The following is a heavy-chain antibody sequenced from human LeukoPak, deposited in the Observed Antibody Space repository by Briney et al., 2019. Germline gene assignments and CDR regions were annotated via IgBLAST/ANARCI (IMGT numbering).Heavy chain of an antibody. D-gene: IGHD4/OR15-4a*01. CDR3: ARGKVLLDWFDP. CDR1: GGTFSSYA. J-gene: IGHJ5*02. V-gene: IGHV1-69*05. Sequence: ASVKVSCKASGGTFSSYAISWVRQAPGQGLEWMGGIIPIFGTANYAQKFQGRVTITTDESTSTAYMELSSLSSEDTAVYYCARGKVLLDWFDPWGQGTLVTVSS. CDR2: IIPIFGTA.